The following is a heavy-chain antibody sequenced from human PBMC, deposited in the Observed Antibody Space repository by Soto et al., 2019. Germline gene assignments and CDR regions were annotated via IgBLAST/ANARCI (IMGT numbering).Heavy chain of an antibody. Sequence: QVQLVQSGVEVKKPGASVKVSCKAFGYTFISHGISWVRQAPGQGLEWLGWISPYNGNTNYAQQFQGRVTMTTDTSTPTAYMELRSLRSDDTAVYYCARDRGGAITGTSSMDVWGQGTTVTVPS. CDR3: ARDRGGAITGTSSMDV. CDR2: ISPYNGNT. J-gene: IGHJ6*02. D-gene: IGHD1-7*01. V-gene: IGHV1-18*01. CDR1: GYTFISHG.